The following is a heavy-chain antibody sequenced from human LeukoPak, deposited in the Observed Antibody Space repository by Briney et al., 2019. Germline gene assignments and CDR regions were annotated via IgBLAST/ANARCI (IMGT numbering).Heavy chain of an antibody. Sequence: ASVKVSCKASGYTFTRYVINRVRQATGRGGDWMGWMNPNSGNTGYAQKFQGRVTMTRNTSISTAYMELSSLRSEDTAVYYCARDYGGNSGWFDPWGQGTLVTVSS. V-gene: IGHV1-8*01. CDR1: GYTFTRYV. CDR3: ARDYGGNSGWFDP. D-gene: IGHD4-23*01. J-gene: IGHJ5*02. CDR2: MNPNSGNT.